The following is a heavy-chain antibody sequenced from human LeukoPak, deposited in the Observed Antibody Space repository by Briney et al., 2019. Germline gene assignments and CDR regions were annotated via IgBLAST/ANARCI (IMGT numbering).Heavy chain of an antibody. D-gene: IGHD4/OR15-4a*01. CDR1: GYTFTSYG. CDR3: ASYDYGGFFQH. Sequence: ASVKVSCKASGYTFTSYGISWLRQAPGQGLEWMGWISAYNGNTNYAQKLQGRVTMTTDTSTSTAYMELRSLRSDDTAVYYCASYDYGGFFQHWGQGTLVTVSS. V-gene: IGHV1-18*01. CDR2: ISAYNGNT. J-gene: IGHJ1*01.